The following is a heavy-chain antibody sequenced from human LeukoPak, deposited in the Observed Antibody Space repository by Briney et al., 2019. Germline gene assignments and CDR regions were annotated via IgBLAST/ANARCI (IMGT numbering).Heavy chain of an antibody. D-gene: IGHD5-24*01. CDR1: GGSISSSSYY. J-gene: IGHJ5*02. V-gene: IGHV4-39*07. CDR3: ARDQTTRWLRLNWFDP. Sequence: SETLSLTCTVSGGSISSSSYYWGWIRQPPGKGLEWIGSIYYSGSTYYNPSLKSRVTISVDTSKNQFSLKLSSVTAADTAVYYCARDQTTRWLRLNWFDPWGQGTLVTVSS. CDR2: IYYSGST.